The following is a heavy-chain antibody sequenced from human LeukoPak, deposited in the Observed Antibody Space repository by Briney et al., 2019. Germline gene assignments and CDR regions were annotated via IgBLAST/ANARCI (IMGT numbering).Heavy chain of an antibody. D-gene: IGHD4-17*01. CDR2: IRYDGSNK. Sequence: GGSLRLSCAASGFTFSSYGLHWVRQAPGKGLEWLAFIRYDGSNKYYADSVKGRFTISRDNSKNTLYLQMNSLRAEDTAVYYCAKALDYGDYVPLCYWGQGTLVTVSS. V-gene: IGHV3-30*02. CDR1: GFTFSSYG. CDR3: AKALDYGDYVPLCY. J-gene: IGHJ4*02.